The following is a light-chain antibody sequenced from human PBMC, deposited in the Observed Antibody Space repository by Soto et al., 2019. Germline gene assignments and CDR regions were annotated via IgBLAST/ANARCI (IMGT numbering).Light chain of an antibody. CDR1: QSFGSN. CDR3: QQYNDWPPYT. CDR2: GAS. Sequence: EVLMTQSQGTLSVSPGERVTVSCRASQSFGSNLAWYQQKPGQAPRLLIYGASTRVIGVPDRFSGGRSGTEFTLTISSLQSEDIAVYFCQQYNDWPPYTFGQGTKLEIK. J-gene: IGKJ2*01. V-gene: IGKV3-15*01.